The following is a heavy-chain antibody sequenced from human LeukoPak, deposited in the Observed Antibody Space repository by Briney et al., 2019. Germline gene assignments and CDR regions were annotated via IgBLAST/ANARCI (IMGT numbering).Heavy chain of an antibody. CDR2: INPNSGGT. D-gene: IGHD3-10*01. CDR1: GYTLTGYY. Sequence: GASVKVSCKASGYTLTGYYMHWVRQAPGQGLEWMGWINPNSGGTNYAQKFQGRVTMTRDTPISTAYMELSRLRADDAAVYYCARADGYGLVDIWGQGTMVTVSS. CDR3: ARADGYGLVDI. V-gene: IGHV1-2*02. J-gene: IGHJ3*02.